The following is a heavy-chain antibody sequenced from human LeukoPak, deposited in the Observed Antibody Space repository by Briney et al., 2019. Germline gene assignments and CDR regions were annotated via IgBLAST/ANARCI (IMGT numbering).Heavy chain of an antibody. V-gene: IGHV3-74*01. CDR1: GFTLSRYW. D-gene: IGHD6-13*01. CDR2: INSDGST. CDR3: AVAAGTNFDY. J-gene: IGHJ4*02. Sequence: GGSLRLSCAASGFTLSRYWMHWVRQAPGKGLVWVSRINSDGSTSYADSVKGRFTISRDNAKNTLYLQMNSLRAEDTAVYYCAVAAGTNFDYWGQGTLVTVSS.